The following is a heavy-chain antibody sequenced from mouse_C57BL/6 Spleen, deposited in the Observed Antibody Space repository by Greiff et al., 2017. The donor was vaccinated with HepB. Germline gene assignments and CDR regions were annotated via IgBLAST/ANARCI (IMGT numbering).Heavy chain of an antibody. CDR3: ARDGSSFLYAMDY. V-gene: IGHV1-61*01. D-gene: IGHD1-1*01. J-gene: IGHJ4*01. Sequence: QVQLQHPGAELVRPGSSVKLSCKASGYTFTSYWMDWVKQRPGQGLEWIGNIYPSDSETHYNQKFKDKATLTVDKSSSTAYMQLSSLTSEDSAVYYCARDGSSFLYAMDYWGQGTSVTVSS. CDR2: IYPSDSET. CDR1: GYTFTSYW.